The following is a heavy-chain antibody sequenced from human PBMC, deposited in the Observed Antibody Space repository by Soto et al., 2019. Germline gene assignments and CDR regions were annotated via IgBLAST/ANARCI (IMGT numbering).Heavy chain of an antibody. D-gene: IGHD6-6*01. Sequence: PGGSLRLSCAASGLTFSDYDMSWIRQAPGKGLEWVSFVSSSGTTMYYADSVKGRFTISRDNAKNSLYLQMNSLRAEDTAVYYCARMGPRAARPSYWGQGT. CDR1: GLTFSDYD. J-gene: IGHJ4*02. CDR3: ARMGPRAARPSY. CDR2: VSSSGTTM. V-gene: IGHV3-11*01.